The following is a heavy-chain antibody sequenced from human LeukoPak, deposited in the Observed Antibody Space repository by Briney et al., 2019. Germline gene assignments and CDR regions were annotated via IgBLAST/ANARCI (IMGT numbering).Heavy chain of an antibody. Sequence: PGGSLRLSCAASGFTFDDYAMHWVRQAPGKGLEWVSLISGDGGSTYYADSVKGRFTISRDNSKNSLYLQMNSLRDEDTAVYYCAKDYGDFGDPSSYLDHWGQGTLVTVSS. D-gene: IGHD4-17*01. V-gene: IGHV3-43*02. CDR1: GFTFDDYA. CDR3: AKDYGDFGDPSSYLDH. CDR2: ISGDGGST. J-gene: IGHJ4*02.